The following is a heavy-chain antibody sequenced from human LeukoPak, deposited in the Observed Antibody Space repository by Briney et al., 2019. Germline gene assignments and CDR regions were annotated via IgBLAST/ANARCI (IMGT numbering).Heavy chain of an antibody. V-gene: IGHV3-23*01. Sequence: PGGSLRLSCAASGFTFSSYAMSWVRQAPGKGLEWVSAISGSGGSTYYADSVKGRFTISRDNSKNTLYLQMNSLRAEDTAVYYCARYGCSSTSCYVPFDYWGQGTLVTVSS. CDR2: ISGSGGST. J-gene: IGHJ4*02. CDR1: GFTFSSYA. D-gene: IGHD2-2*01. CDR3: ARYGCSSTSCYVPFDY.